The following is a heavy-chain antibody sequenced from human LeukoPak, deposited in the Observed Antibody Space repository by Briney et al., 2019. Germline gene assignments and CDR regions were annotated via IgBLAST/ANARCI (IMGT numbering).Heavy chain of an antibody. J-gene: IGHJ4*02. CDR1: GYSFTNYW. D-gene: IGHD5-12*01. CDR2: IYPGDSDT. Sequence: GASLQISCKASGYSFTNYWIGWVRQMPGKGLGWMGIIYPGDSDTKYSPSFQGQVTISADKSINTAYLQWSSLRASDTAMYYCARQGTIVAGTLGTTFDYWGQGTLLTVSS. CDR3: ARQGTIVAGTLGTTFDY. V-gene: IGHV5-51*01.